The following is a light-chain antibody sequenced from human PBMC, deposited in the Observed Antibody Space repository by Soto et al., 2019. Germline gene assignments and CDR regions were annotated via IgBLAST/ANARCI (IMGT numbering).Light chain of an antibody. V-gene: IGLV2-14*01. CDR3: GSYKSGRTSV. CDR1: SSDVGGYNR. J-gene: IGLJ1*01. CDR2: DVG. Sequence: QSVLTQPASVSGSPGQSITISCTGTSSDVGGYNRVSWFQQHPGKAPKLIIYDVGSRPSGVSNRFSGSRSGNTASSLTISGLQAEDEADYYCGSYKSGRTSVFGTGTKVTVL.